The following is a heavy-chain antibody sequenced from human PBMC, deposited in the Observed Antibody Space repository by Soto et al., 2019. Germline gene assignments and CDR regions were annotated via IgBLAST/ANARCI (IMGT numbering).Heavy chain of an antibody. CDR1: GGSISSYY. D-gene: IGHD2-15*01. J-gene: IGHJ6*03. CDR2: IYYSGST. CDR3: ARSYRRYCSSGSSYSYYYYYMDV. Sequence: QVQLQESGPGLVKPSETLSLTCTVSGGSISSYYWSWIRQPPGKGLEWIGYIYYSGSTNYNPSLKSRVTTSVDATKNQYSLMLSSSTTAATAVEYCARSYRRYCSSGSSYSYYYYYMDVWGKGTTVTVSS. V-gene: IGHV4-59*01.